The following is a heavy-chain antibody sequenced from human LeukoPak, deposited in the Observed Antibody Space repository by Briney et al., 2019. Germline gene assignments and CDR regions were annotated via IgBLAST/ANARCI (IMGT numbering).Heavy chain of an antibody. CDR1: GASFSTNY. D-gene: IGHD1-1*01. Sequence: ASETLSLTCSVSGASFSTNYWSWIRQPPGRGLEWSGYVFDSGSTNYNPSLKSRVTISVDTSTKQFSLRLSSVTAADTAVYYCARLYQQSKWKYYYYYMDVWGKGTAVTVSS. CDR3: ARLYQQSKWKYYYYYMDV. J-gene: IGHJ6*03. V-gene: IGHV4-59*01. CDR2: VFDSGST.